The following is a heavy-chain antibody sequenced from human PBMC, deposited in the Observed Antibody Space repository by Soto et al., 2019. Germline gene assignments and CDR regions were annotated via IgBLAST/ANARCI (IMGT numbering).Heavy chain of an antibody. D-gene: IGHD6-19*01. J-gene: IGHJ4*01. CDR1: GFAFNNYA. CDR3: AKGGQQWPYGRPFEY. Sequence: EVRLLESGGGLAQPGGSLRLSCAASGFAFNNYAVSWVRQAPGKGLQWVSSINHSGGDTYYTGSVKGRFTISRDNSKNTLYQQKNSARDEYTTVYYGAKGGQQWPYGRPFEYWGQGTLVTVSS. V-gene: IGHV3-23*01. CDR2: INHSGGDT.